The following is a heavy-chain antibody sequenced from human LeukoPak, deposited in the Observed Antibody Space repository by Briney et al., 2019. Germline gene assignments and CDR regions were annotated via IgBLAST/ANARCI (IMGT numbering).Heavy chain of an antibody. J-gene: IGHJ4*02. D-gene: IGHD1-14*01. CDR2: MNPNSGNT. CDR3: AREIAGVNSRKYYFDY. CDR1: GYTFTSYD. Sequence: GASVKVSCKASGYTFTSYDINWVRQATGQGLEWMGWMNPNSGNTGYAQKFQGRVTMTRDTSISTACMELSRLRSDDTAVYYCAREIAGVNSRKYYFDYWGQGTLATVSS. V-gene: IGHV1-8*01.